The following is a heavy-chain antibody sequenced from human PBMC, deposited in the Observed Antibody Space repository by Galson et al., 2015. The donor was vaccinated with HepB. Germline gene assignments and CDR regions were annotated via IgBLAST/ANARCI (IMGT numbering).Heavy chain of an antibody. D-gene: IGHD3-10*01. V-gene: IGHV3-30*14. CDR2: ISYDGGTT. J-gene: IGHJ4*02. CDR1: GFSFDSYA. CDR3: AYGSGSYFLDN. Sequence: SLRLSCATSGFSFDSYAMHWVRQAPGKGLEWMAVISYDGGTTFHADSVKGRFTISRDNSGKTLYLQMNSLRSDDTAIYYCAYGSGSYFLDNWGQGTLVTVSS.